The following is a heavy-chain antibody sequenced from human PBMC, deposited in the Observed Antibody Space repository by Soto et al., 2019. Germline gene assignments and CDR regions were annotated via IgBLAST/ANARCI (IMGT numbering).Heavy chain of an antibody. V-gene: IGHV4-39*01. J-gene: IGHJ5*02. Sequence: SETLSLTCTVSGGSISSSSYYWGWIRQPPGKGLEWIGSIYYSGSTYYNPSLKSRVTISVDTFKNQFSLKLSSVTAADTAVYYCASPKIAFYNWFDPWGQGTLVTVSS. CDR1: GGSISSSSYY. CDR2: IYYSGST. D-gene: IGHD3-3*02. CDR3: ASPKIAFYNWFDP.